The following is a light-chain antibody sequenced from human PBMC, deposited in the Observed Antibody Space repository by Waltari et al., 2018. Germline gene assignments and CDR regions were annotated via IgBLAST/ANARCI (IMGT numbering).Light chain of an antibody. CDR3: TAYTSTNAYV. CDR1: SSAIGSYNR. Sequence: QSALTQPPSVSGSPGQSVTISCPGTSSAIGSYNRVSWFQQTPGTAPKLMIYEVRNRPSGVPDRFSASKSGNTASLTISGLQAEDEADYYCTAYTSTNAYVFGTGTKVTVL. CDR2: EVR. J-gene: IGLJ1*01. V-gene: IGLV2-18*02.